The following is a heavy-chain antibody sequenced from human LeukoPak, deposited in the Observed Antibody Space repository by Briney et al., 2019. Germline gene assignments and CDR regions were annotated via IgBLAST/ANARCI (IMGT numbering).Heavy chain of an antibody. Sequence: GGSLRLSCAASGLTVSSKYMSWVRQAPGKGLEWVSVMYNNGNTHYADSVKDRFTISRDNVKNMLYLQMNSLRPEDTAVYYCARVGGDRVAYWGQGTLVTVSS. CDR2: MYNNGNT. CDR3: ARVGGDRVAY. D-gene: IGHD4-17*01. J-gene: IGHJ4*02. CDR1: GLTVSSKY. V-gene: IGHV3-53*01.